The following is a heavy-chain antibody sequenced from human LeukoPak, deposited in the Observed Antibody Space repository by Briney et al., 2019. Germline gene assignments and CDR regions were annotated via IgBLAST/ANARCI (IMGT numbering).Heavy chain of an antibody. CDR2: IYYSKNT. D-gene: IGHD5-18*01. CDR3: VSPRGFSYGYFDY. CDR1: GGSISSSSAY. Sequence: SETLSLTCTVSGGSISSSSAYSGWIRQPPGKGLEWIGSIYYSKNTYYNPSLKSRVTISADTSKNQFSLTLGSVSATDTAVYYCVSPRGFSYGYFDYWGQGTLVTVSS. J-gene: IGHJ4*02. V-gene: IGHV4-39*01.